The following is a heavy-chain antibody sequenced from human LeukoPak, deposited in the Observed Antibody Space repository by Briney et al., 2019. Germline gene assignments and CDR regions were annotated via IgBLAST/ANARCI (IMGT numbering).Heavy chain of an antibody. CDR1: GYTLTELS. D-gene: IGHD2-2*01. CDR2: FDLEDGET. J-gene: IGHJ6*02. V-gene: IGHV1-24*01. CDR3: ATDQAIVPYGMDV. Sequence: GASVKVSCKVSGYTLTELSMHWVRQAPGKGLEWVGRFDLEDGETIYAQKFQGRVTMTEDTSTHTAYMELSSLTSEDTGVYDSATDQAIVPYGMDVWGQGTTVTVSS.